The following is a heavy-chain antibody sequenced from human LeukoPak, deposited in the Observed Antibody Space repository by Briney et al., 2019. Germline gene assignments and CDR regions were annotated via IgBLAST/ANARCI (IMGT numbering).Heavy chain of an antibody. J-gene: IGHJ4*02. CDR2: ISSGSDYI. Sequence: GGSLRLSCAASGFTFSSYSMNWVRQAPGKGLEWVSSISSGSDYIYYADSVKGRFTISRDNAKNSLYLQMNSLRAEDTAVYYCARDKIGSSSVYWGQGTLVTVSS. D-gene: IGHD6-13*01. CDR1: GFTFSSYS. V-gene: IGHV3-21*01. CDR3: ARDKIGSSSVY.